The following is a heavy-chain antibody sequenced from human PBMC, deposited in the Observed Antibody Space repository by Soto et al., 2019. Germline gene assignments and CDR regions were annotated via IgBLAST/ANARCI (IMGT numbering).Heavy chain of an antibody. Sequence: EVQLVESGGGLVQPGGSLDLSCATSGFDFSGSAMHWVRQASGRGLEWLGRIRTKPNSYATIYAASVKDRLTISREDSKKMVYLHMSSLKTEDTAVYYCARPIRSGWFDPWGQGTLV. CDR1: GFDFSGSA. D-gene: IGHD6-19*01. CDR2: IRTKPNSYAT. V-gene: IGHV3-73*01. J-gene: IGHJ5*02. CDR3: ARPIRSGWFDP.